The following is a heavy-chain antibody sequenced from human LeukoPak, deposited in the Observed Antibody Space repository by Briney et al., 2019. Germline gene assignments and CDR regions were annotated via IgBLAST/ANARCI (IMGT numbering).Heavy chain of an antibody. V-gene: IGHV3-23*01. CDR3: ALDPHTAMVDY. Sequence: GGSLRLSCADSGFTFSSYGMSWVRQAPGKGLELVSAISGSGGSTYYADSVKGRFTISRDNSNNTLYLKMHSLRAEDTALYYCALDPHTAMVDYWGQGPLVTVSS. J-gene: IGHJ4*02. CDR2: ISGSGGST. CDR1: GFTFSSYG. D-gene: IGHD5-18*01.